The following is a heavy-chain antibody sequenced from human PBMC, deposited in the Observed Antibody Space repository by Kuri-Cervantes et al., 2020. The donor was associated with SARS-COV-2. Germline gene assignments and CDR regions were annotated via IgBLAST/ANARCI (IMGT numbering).Heavy chain of an antibody. Sequence: GGSLRLSCAASGFTFSSYAMSWVRQAPGKGLEWVSALSGSGGSTYYADSVKGRFTISRDNSKNTLYLQMNSLRAEDTAVYYCAKARDYYDSSRPTFDYWGQGTLVTVSS. D-gene: IGHD3-22*01. CDR3: AKARDYYDSSRPTFDY. CDR1: GFTFSSYA. CDR2: LSGSGGST. J-gene: IGHJ4*02. V-gene: IGHV3-23*01.